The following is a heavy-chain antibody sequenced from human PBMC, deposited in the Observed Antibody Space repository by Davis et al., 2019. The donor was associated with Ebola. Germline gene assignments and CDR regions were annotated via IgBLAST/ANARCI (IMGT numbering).Heavy chain of an antibody. CDR2: INPSGGST. D-gene: IGHD4-17*01. V-gene: IGHV1-46*01. J-gene: IGHJ6*02. CDR3: ARGDTVTTFLYYYGMDV. Sequence: ASVKVSCKASGYTFTSYYMHWVRQDPGQGLEWMGIINPSGGSTSYAQKFQGRVTMTRDTSTSTVYMELSSLRSEDTAVYYCARGDTVTTFLYYYGMDVWGQGTTVTVSS. CDR1: GYTFTSYY.